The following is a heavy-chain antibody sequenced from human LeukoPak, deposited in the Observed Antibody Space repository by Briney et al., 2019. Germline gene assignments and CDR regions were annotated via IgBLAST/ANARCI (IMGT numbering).Heavy chain of an antibody. CDR1: GFIFRNYA. CDR3: AKWGDYDILTGYYVSDF. V-gene: IGHV3-23*01. D-gene: IGHD3-9*01. CDR2: ITGSGDTT. Sequence: GGSLRLSCAASGFIFRNYAMSWVRQAPGEGLEWVSAITGSGDTTYYADSVKGRFTISRDNSKNTLYVEMNALRAEDTAVYYCAKWGDYDILTGYYVSDFWGQGTLVTVSS. J-gene: IGHJ4*02.